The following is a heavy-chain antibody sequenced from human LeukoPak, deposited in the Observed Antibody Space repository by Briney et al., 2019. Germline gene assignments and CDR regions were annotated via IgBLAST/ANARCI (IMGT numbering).Heavy chain of an antibody. CDR3: ARDRAGTTLIRHHDYYYMDV. CDR1: GFTVSRNY. J-gene: IGHJ6*03. CDR2: IYSGGFT. Sequence: GGSLRLSCAASGFTVSRNYMSWVRQAPGKGLEWVSVIYSGGFTYYADSVKGRFTISRDNSKNTLYLQMNSLTAEDTAVYYCARDRAGTTLIRHHDYYYMDVWGKGTTVTVSS. D-gene: IGHD1-1*01. V-gene: IGHV3-53*01.